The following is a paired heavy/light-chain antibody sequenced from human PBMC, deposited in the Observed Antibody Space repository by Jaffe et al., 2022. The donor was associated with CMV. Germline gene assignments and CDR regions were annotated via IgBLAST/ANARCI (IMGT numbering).Light chain of an antibody. J-gene: IGKJ1*01. CDR2: EVS. Sequence: DVVMTQSPLSLPVTLGQPASISCRSSQSLVHSDGNTYLIWFQQRPGRSPRRLTYEVSNRDSGVPDRFSGSGSGTDFTLKISRVEAEDVGLYYCMQVSYWPWTFGQGTKVEIK. CDR1: QSLVHSDGNTY. CDR3: MQVSYWPWT. V-gene: IGKV2-30*02.
Heavy chain of an antibody. Sequence: EVQLVESGGGLVQPGGSLRLSCAASGFTFSSYDMNWVRQAPGKGLEWVSYISASGTGFYYADSVKGRFTISRDNAKTSVYLQMNSLGTEDTATYYCARGHFLFDPWGQGTLVTVSS. CDR1: GFTFSSYD. J-gene: IGHJ5*02. V-gene: IGHV3-48*03. D-gene: IGHD3-3*01. CDR3: ARGHFLFDP. CDR2: ISASGTGF.